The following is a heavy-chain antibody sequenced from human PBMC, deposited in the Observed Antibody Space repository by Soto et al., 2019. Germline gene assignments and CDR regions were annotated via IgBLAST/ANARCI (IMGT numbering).Heavy chain of an antibody. Sequence: PSETLSLTCAVSGDSISSGGYSWGWIRQPPGKGLEWVGDIYVSGSAYYNPSLQSRVAISVDRSKKQFSLNLSSVSAADTAFYYCARVIYGSVTPIFDYWGQGTLVTVS. CDR2: IYVSGSA. CDR1: GDSISSGGYS. CDR3: ARVIYGSVTPIFDY. J-gene: IGHJ4*02. D-gene: IGHD3-10*01. V-gene: IGHV4-30-2*01.